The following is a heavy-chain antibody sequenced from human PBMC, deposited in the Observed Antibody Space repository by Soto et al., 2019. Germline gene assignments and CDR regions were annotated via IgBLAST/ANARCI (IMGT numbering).Heavy chain of an antibody. CDR2: INPNSGDT. CDR1: GYTLTDYY. J-gene: IGHJ4*02. D-gene: IGHD3-10*01. V-gene: IGHV1-2*02. CDR3: ARGTMVRGVSAATHDY. Sequence: ASVKVSCKASGYTLTDYYMHWVRQAPGQGLEWMGWINPNSGDTHYAQKFQGRVTMTRDTSISTANMELSRLESDGTAVYYCARGTMVRGVSAATHDYWGQGTLVTVSS.